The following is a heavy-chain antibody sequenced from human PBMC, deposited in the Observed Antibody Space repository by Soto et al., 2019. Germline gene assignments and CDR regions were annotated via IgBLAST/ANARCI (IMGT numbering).Heavy chain of an antibody. CDR2: INHSGST. D-gene: IGHD1-26*01. V-gene: IGHV4-34*01. CDR3: ARGDHGTYYFDY. Sequence: QVQLQQWGAGLLKPSETLSLTCAVYGGSFSGYYWSWIRQPPGKGLEWIGEINHSGSTNYNPSLKSRVTISVATSKNQFSQKLSSVTAADTAVYYCARGDHGTYYFDYWGQGTLVTVSS. CDR1: GGSFSGYY. J-gene: IGHJ4*02.